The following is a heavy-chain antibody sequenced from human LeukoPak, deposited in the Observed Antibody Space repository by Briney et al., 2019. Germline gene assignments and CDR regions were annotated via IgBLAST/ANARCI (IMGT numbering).Heavy chain of an antibody. Sequence: GGSLRLSCAASGFTFSSYWMCWVRQAPGKGLEWVANIKQDGSEKYYVDSVKGRFTISRDNAKNSLYLQMNSLRAEDTAVYYCARSSGSSRQRLFDYWGQGTLVTVSS. D-gene: IGHD3-10*01. CDR1: GFTFSSYW. J-gene: IGHJ4*02. V-gene: IGHV3-7*01. CDR2: IKQDGSEK. CDR3: ARSSGSSRQRLFDY.